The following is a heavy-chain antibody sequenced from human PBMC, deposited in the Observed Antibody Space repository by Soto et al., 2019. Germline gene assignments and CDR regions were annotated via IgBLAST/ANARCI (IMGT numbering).Heavy chain of an antibody. D-gene: IGHD3-10*01. J-gene: IGHJ6*03. CDR1: GGSFSGYY. CDR2: INHSGST. CDR3: ARGARRGVRGVMDYYYYMDV. Sequence: PSETLSLTCAVYGGSFSGYYWSWIRQPPGKGLEWIGEINHSGSTNYNPSLKSRVTISVDTSKNQFSLKLSSVTAADTAVYYCARGARRGVRGVMDYYYYMDVWGKGTTVTVSS. V-gene: IGHV4-34*01.